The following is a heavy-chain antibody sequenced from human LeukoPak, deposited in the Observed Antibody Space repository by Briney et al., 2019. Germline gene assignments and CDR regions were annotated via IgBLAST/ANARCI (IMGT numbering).Heavy chain of an antibody. D-gene: IGHD2-21*01. Sequence: SETLSLTCTVSGGSISSYYWSWIRQPPGKGLEWIGYIYYSGSTNYNPSLKSRVTMSVDTSKNQFSLKLSPVTAADTAVYYCAIQGEHFDYWGQGTLVTVSS. CDR2: IYYSGST. J-gene: IGHJ4*02. CDR1: GGSISSYY. V-gene: IGHV4-59*12. CDR3: AIQGEHFDY.